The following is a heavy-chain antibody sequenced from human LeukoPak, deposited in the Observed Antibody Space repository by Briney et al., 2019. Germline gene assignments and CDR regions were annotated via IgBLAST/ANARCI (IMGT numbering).Heavy chain of an antibody. V-gene: IGHV4-34*01. CDR2: INHSGGT. CDR3: ARARGLDILTDLDAFDI. Sequence: SETLSLTCAVYGGSFSGYYWSWIRQPPGKGLEWIGEINHSGGTNYNPSLKSRVIISVDTSKNQFSLKLSSVTAADTAVYYCARARGLDILTDLDAFDIWGQGTMVTVSS. CDR1: GGSFSGYY. J-gene: IGHJ3*02. D-gene: IGHD3-9*01.